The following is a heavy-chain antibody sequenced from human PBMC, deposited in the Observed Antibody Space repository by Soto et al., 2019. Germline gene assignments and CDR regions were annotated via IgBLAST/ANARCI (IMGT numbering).Heavy chain of an antibody. CDR3: AKMLERRPYYYYGMAV. Sequence: GGSLRLSCAASGFTFSSYGMHWVRQAPGKGLEWVAVISYDGSNKYYADSVKGRFTISRDNSKNTLYLQMNSLRAEDTAVYYCAKMLERRPYYYYGMAVWGQGTTVTVSS. J-gene: IGHJ6*02. CDR1: GFTFSSYG. V-gene: IGHV3-30*18. D-gene: IGHD1-1*01. CDR2: ISYDGSNK.